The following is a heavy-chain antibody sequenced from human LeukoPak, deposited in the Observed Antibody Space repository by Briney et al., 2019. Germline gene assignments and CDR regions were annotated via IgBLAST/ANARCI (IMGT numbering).Heavy chain of an antibody. CDR2: IGSSSSYI. V-gene: IGHV3-21*01. CDR1: GFSFSSYN. D-gene: IGHD6-13*01. J-gene: IGHJ4*02. CDR3: ARDRLYAAAGT. Sequence: GSLRLSCAASGFSFSSYNMDWVRQAPGKGLEWVSSIGSSSSYIYYADSVKGRFTISRDNAKNSLYLQMNSLRAEDTAVYYCARDRLYAAAGTWGQGTLVTVSS.